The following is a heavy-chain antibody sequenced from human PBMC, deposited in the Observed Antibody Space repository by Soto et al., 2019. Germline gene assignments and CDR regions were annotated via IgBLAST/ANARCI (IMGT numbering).Heavy chain of an antibody. CDR1: GFTFSSFA. CDR3: ARKIFGVVTYYYYGMDV. Sequence: PGGSLRLSCAASGFTFSSFAMHWVRQAPGKGLEWVAVISYDGSNKYYADSVKGRFTISRDNSKNTLYLQMNSLRAEDTAVYYCARKIFGVVTYYYYGMDVWGQGTTVTVSS. CDR2: ISYDGSNK. J-gene: IGHJ6*02. D-gene: IGHD3-3*01. V-gene: IGHV3-30-3*01.